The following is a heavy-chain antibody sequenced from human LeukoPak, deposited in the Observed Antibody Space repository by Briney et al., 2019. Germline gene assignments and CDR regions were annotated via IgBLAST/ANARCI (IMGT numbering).Heavy chain of an antibody. D-gene: IGHD4-17*01. Sequence: AGGSLRLSCAASGFTFSSYGMTWVRQAPGKGLEWVSGISGSGDRANYAESLKGRFTISRDNSKRTLYLQMDNLRAEDTAVYYCAKGHGDYKGNYFDYWGQGTLVTVSS. J-gene: IGHJ4*02. CDR3: AKGHGDYKGNYFDY. CDR2: ISGSGDRA. V-gene: IGHV3-23*01. CDR1: GFTFSSYG.